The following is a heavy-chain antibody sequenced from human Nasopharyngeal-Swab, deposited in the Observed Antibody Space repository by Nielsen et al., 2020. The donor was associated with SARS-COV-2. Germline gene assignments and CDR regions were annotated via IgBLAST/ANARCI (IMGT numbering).Heavy chain of an antibody. V-gene: IGHV3-73*01. J-gene: IGHJ4*02. Sequence: GESLKISCAASGFIFSASAIHWVRQASGKGLEWVGRIGDTDHNYATTYGASVQSRFTISRDDSKNTAFLQMDSLKTEDTALHYCTTDFYFDYWGQGTLVTVSS. CDR3: TTDFYFDY. CDR1: GFIFSASA. CDR2: IGDTDHNYAT.